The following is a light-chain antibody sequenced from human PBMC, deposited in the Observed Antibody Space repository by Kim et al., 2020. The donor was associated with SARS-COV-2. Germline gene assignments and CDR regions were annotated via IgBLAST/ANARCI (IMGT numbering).Light chain of an antibody. Sequence: VSAAERAALSYSDSRNVSSNLAPDQHRPGPAPRLLIYGASTRATPIPAMFSGSGYGTEFTHNITSLQAEDFAFYYCQQYNDWPRTFGQRNTADIK. V-gene: IGKV3-15*01. CDR1: RNVSSN. CDR3: QQYNDWPRT. J-gene: IGKJ1*01. CDR2: GAS.